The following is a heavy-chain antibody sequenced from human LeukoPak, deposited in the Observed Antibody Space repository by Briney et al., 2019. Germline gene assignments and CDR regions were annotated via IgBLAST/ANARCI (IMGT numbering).Heavy chain of an antibody. CDR3: ARVGEGRYYQYYYMDV. J-gene: IGHJ6*03. D-gene: IGHD1-26*01. Sequence: GGSLRLSCAASGFTLSSYAMHWVPQARGKGLEYVSAISKNGGNTYYANSVKGRFSISRDNSKNTLYLQMGSLRTEDMAVYYCARVGEGRYYQYYYMDVWGKGTTVTVSS. V-gene: IGHV3-64*01. CDR2: ISKNGGNT. CDR1: GFTLSSYA.